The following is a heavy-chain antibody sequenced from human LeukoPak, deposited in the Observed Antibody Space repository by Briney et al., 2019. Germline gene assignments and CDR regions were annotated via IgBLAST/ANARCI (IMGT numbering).Heavy chain of an antibody. V-gene: IGHV1-69*05. CDR1: GGTFSSYA. CDR2: IIPIFGTA. Sequence: SVKVSCKASGGTFSSYAISWVRQAPGQGLEWMGGIIPIFGTANYAQKFQGRVTITTDESTSTAYMEQSTLRSEETAVYYCARGGRDDFAAQFDPWGQGTLVTVSS. J-gene: IGHJ5*02. D-gene: IGHD3/OR15-3a*01. CDR3: ARGGRDDFAAQFDP.